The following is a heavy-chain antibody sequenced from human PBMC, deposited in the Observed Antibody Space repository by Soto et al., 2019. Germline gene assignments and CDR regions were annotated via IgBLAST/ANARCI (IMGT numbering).Heavy chain of an antibody. V-gene: IGHV3-48*02. CDR3: VRDSGWAFDI. D-gene: IGHD6-19*01. J-gene: IGHJ3*02. CDR1: GFSFSSYS. CDR2: LSSSKTYI. Sequence: PGGSLRLSCAASGFSFSSYSMNWVRQAPGKGLGWISYLSSSKTYIWYADSVKGRFTISRDNAKNSLSLQMNSLRDEDTAVYYCVRDSGWAFDIWGLGTMVTVSS.